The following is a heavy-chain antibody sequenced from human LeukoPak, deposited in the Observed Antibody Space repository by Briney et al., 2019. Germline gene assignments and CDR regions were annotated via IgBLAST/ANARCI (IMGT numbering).Heavy chain of an antibody. CDR2: MNPNSGNT. CDR1: GYTFTSYD. J-gene: IGHJ4*02. Sequence: ASVKVSCKASGYTFTSYDINWVRQATGQGLEWMGWMNPNSGNTGYAQKFQGRVTMTRNTSISTAYMELSSLRSEDTPVYYRARRRRGSSTSCCDYWGQGTLVTVSS. CDR3: ARRRRGSSTSCCDY. D-gene: IGHD2-2*01. V-gene: IGHV1-8*01.